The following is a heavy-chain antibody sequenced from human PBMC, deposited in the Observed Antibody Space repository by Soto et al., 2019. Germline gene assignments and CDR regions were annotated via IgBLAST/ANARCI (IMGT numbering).Heavy chain of an antibody. J-gene: IGHJ6*02. Sequence: VPVEGCCKASGYTVTSCGVSWVLRAPGQWLEWMGWISAYNGNTNYAQKLQGRVTMTTDTSTSTAYMELRSLRSDDTAVYYCARGYSSSWAKYYYYGMDVWGQGTTVIVSS. CDR2: ISAYNGNT. CDR3: ARGYSSSWAKYYYYGMDV. CDR1: GYTVTSCG. D-gene: IGHD6-13*01. V-gene: IGHV1-18*01.